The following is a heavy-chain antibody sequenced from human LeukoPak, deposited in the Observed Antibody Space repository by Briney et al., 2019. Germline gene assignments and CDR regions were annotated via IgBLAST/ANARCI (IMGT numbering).Heavy chain of an antibody. J-gene: IGHJ4*02. CDR2: IKQDGSEK. Sequence: GGSLRLPCAASGFTFSGYWMSWVRQAPGKGLEWVANIKQDGSEKYYVDSVKGRFTISRDNAKNSLYLQMNSLRAEDTAVYYCARGGTYYDILTGYYTAWYFDYWGQGTLVTVSS. CDR3: ARGGTYYDILTGYYTAWYFDY. V-gene: IGHV3-7*04. CDR1: GFTFSGYW. D-gene: IGHD3-9*01.